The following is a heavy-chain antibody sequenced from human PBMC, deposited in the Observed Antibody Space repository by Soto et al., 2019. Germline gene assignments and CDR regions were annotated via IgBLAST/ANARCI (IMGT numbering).Heavy chain of an antibody. Sequence: LXLSCAAPGFTFSGSAMHWVRQASGKGLEWFGRIRSKANSYATAYASSVKGRFTISRDDSKNTAYLQMNSLKTEDTAVYYCTRLVVEDYWGQGTLVTVSS. CDR1: GFTFSGSA. CDR2: IRSKANSYAT. J-gene: IGHJ4*02. V-gene: IGHV3-73*01. D-gene: IGHD2-15*01. CDR3: TRLVVEDY.